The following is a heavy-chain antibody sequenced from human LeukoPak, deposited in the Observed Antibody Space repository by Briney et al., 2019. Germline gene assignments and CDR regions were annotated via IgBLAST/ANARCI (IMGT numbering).Heavy chain of an antibody. J-gene: IGHJ4*02. CDR3: AKDAPILYYYDSSGPYDY. D-gene: IGHD3-22*01. Sequence: PGGSLRLSCAASGFPFSSYGMHWVRQAPGKGLEWVAFIPYDGSDKFYADSVKGRFTISRDNSKNTLYLQMNSLRAEDTAVYYCAKDAPILYYYDSSGPYDYWDQGTLVTVSS. CDR2: IPYDGSDK. V-gene: IGHV3-30*02. CDR1: GFPFSSYG.